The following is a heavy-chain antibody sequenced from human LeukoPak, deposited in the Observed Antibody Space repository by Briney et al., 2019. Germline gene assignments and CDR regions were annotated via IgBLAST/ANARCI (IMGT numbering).Heavy chain of an antibody. J-gene: IGHJ3*02. V-gene: IGHV4-30-2*01. CDR1: GGSISSGGYY. CDR2: IYHSGST. CDR3: ARHEDSSGYYSRAFDI. D-gene: IGHD3-22*01. Sequence: SETLSLTCTVSGGSISSGGYYWSWIRQPPGKGLEWIGYIYHSGSTYYNPSLKSRVTISIDTSKNQFSLKLSSVIAADTAVYYCARHEDSSGYYSRAFDIWGQGTMVTVSS.